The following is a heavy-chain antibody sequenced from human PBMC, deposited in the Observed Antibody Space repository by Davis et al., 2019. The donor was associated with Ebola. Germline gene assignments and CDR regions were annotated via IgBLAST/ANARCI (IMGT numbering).Heavy chain of an antibody. CDR2: ISYDGSNK. CDR1: GFTFSSYG. V-gene: IGHV3-30*03. J-gene: IGHJ4*02. D-gene: IGHD4-11*01. CDR3: ARKGPYSNYFDY. Sequence: GGSLRLSCAASGFTFSSYGMHWVRQAPGKGLEWVAVISYDGSNKYYADSVKGRFTISRDNSKNTLYLKMNSLRAEDTAMYYCARKGPYSNYFDYWGQGTLVTVSS.